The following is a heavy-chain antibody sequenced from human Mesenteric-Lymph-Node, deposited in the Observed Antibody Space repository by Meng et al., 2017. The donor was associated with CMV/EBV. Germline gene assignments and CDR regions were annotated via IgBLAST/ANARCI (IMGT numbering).Heavy chain of an antibody. J-gene: IGHJ4*02. CDR3: ARGEKVFWSGYYSY. CDR1: GGSVSSGSYY. D-gene: IGHD3-3*01. Sequence: SETLSLTCTVSGGSVSSGSYYWSWIRQPPGKGLEWIGYIYYSGSTNYNPSLKSRVTISVDTSKNQFSLKLSSVTAADTAVYYCARGEKVFWSGYYSYWGQGTLVTVSS. V-gene: IGHV4-61*01. CDR2: IYYSGST.